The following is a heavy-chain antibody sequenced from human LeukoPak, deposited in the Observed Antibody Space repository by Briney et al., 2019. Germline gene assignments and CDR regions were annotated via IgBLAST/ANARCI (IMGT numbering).Heavy chain of an antibody. CDR1: GYTLTELS. CDR2: FDPEDGET. J-gene: IGHJ5*02. Sequence: ASVKVSCKVSGYTLTELSMHWVRQAPGKGLEWMGGFDPEDGETIYAQKFQGRVTMTEDTSTDTAYMELSSLRSEDTAVYYCATFTHRQDSGLQVTIFGPTGFDPWGQGTLVTVSS. D-gene: IGHD3-3*01. V-gene: IGHV1-24*01. CDR3: ATFTHRQDSGLQVTIFGPTGFDP.